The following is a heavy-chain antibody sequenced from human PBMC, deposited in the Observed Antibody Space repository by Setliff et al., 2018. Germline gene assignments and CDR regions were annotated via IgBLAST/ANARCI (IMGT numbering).Heavy chain of an antibody. J-gene: IGHJ5*02. D-gene: IGHD3-3*02. Sequence: SETLSLTCTVSGGSISSDSDYWSWIRQPAGKRLEWIGRVYNSGTTYNAFFASRVTMSIDTSKNQFSLNLNSVTAADTALYYCAKESLAINTRWFDPWGQGILVTVSS. V-gene: IGHV4-61*02. CDR1: GGSISSDSDY. CDR2: VYNSGTT. CDR3: AKESLAINTRWFDP.